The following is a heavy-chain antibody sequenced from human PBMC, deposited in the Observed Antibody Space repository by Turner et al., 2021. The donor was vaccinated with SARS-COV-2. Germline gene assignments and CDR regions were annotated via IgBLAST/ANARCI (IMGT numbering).Heavy chain of an antibody. Sequence: QVQLQESGPGLVKPSETVSLTCTVSGGSMRSNYWTWVRQPPGKGLEWIGHIYYSGGTNYNPSLKSRVTISIDTSKNQFSLSLSSVTAADTAVYYCARHSTVIENYSNGMDVWGQGTTVTVS. CDR3: ARHSTVIENYSNGMDV. V-gene: IGHV4-59*08. CDR1: GGSMRSNY. D-gene: IGHD4-17*01. J-gene: IGHJ6*02. CDR2: IYYSGGT.